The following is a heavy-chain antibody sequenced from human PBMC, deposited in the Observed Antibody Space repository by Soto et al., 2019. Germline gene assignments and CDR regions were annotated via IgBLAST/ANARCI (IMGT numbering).Heavy chain of an antibody. D-gene: IGHD2-8*01. CDR2: IYYSGST. V-gene: IGHV4-31*03. CDR3: ARGFPSTLMVYGNWFDP. J-gene: IGHJ5*02. CDR1: GGSISSGGYY. Sequence: PSETLSLTCTVSGGSISSGGYYWSWIRQHPGKGLEWIGYIYYSGSTYYNPSLKSRVTISVDTSKNQFSLKLSSVTAADTAVYYCARGFPSTLMVYGNWFDPWGQGTLVTVSS.